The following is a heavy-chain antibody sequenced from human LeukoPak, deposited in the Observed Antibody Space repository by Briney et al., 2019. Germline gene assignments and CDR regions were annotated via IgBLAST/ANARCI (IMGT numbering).Heavy chain of an antibody. CDR3: ARDNDSWYWFDP. CDR2: INPNSGGT. CDR1: GYTFTGYY. Sequence: ASVTVSCKASGYTFTGYYMHWVRQAPGQGLEWMGWINPNSGGTNYAQKFQGRVTMTRDTSISTAYMELSRLRSDDTAVYYCARDNDSWYWFDPWGQGTLVTVSS. D-gene: IGHD6-13*01. J-gene: IGHJ5*02. V-gene: IGHV1-2*02.